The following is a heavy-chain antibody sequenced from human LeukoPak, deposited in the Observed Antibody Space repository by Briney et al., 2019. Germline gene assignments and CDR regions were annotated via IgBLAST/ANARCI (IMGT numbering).Heavy chain of an antibody. CDR1: GDSVSSNSAS. V-gene: IGHV6-1*01. D-gene: IGHD3-22*01. CDR2: TYYRSKWRN. CDR3: AGGTGDSCKD. Sequence: SQTLSLTCAISGDSVSSNSASWDWIRQSPSRGLEWLGRTYYRSKWRNDYAVSVKSRITISPDTSKNQFSLQLDSVTPEDTAVYYCAGGTGDSCKDWGLGTLVTVSS. J-gene: IGHJ4*02.